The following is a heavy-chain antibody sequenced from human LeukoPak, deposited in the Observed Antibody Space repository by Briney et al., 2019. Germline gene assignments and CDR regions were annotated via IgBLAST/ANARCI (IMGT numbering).Heavy chain of an antibody. J-gene: IGHJ5*02. CDR1: GYTFIDYY. D-gene: IGHD1-26*01. V-gene: IGHV1-2*02. Sequence: GASVKVSCKASGYTFIDYYLHWVRQAPGQGLEWMGWINPKSGGPIYAQKFQGRVTMTRDTSITTAYMELNRLKSDDTAVYYCARTDREWEQLGWFDPWGQGTLVTVSS. CDR3: ARTDREWEQLGWFDP. CDR2: INPKSGGP.